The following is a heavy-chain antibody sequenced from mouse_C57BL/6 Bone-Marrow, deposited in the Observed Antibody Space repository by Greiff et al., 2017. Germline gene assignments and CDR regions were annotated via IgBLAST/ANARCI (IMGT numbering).Heavy chain of an antibody. V-gene: IGHV5-4*01. CDR2: ISDGGSYT. Sequence: EVQLVESGGGLVKPGGSLKLSCAASGFTFSSYAMSWVRQTPEKRLEWVATISDGGSYTYYPDNVKGRFTISRDNAKNNLYLQMSHLKSEDTAMYYCARELVRDFDYWGQGTTLTVSS. J-gene: IGHJ2*01. CDR3: ARELVRDFDY. D-gene: IGHD1-1*02. CDR1: GFTFSSYA.